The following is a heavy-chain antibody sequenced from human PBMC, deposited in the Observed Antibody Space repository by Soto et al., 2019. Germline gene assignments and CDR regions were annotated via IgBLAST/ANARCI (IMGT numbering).Heavy chain of an antibody. Sequence: SDKVSSKESRVAFNRYAICWLRQEPGQGREWMGGIIPFFDTANYAQQFQGRVTITADESTSTAYMELSSLRSENTAVYYCARLDFIICSCYHYHYNVMDFWGQGTTVTVSS. J-gene: IGHJ6*02. D-gene: IGHD2-2*01. CDR1: RVAFNRYA. V-gene: IGHV1-69*13. CDR3: ARLDFIICSCYHYHYNVMDF. CDR2: IIPFFDTA.